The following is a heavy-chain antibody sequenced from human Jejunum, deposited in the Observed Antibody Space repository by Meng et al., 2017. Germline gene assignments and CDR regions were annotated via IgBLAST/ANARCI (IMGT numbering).Heavy chain of an antibody. Sequence: VSRFGSGRGGVPPGSSLRLSCAVSGFPFNNFAMVWVRQPPGKGLGWVAVVSYDGSNKFYADSVKGRFTVSRDYSKNTLYLQMDSLRLEDTAVYYCARAYYDGSGRFDFWGQGTLVTVSS. CDR2: VSYDGSNK. V-gene: IGHV3-30*01. CDR1: GFPFNNFA. D-gene: IGHD3-22*01. CDR3: ARAYYDGSGRFDF. J-gene: IGHJ4*02.